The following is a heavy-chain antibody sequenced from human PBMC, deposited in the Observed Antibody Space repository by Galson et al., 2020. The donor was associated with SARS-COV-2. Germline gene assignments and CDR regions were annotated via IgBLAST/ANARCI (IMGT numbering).Heavy chain of an antibody. CDR3: ARTYYDMLTGYYLPFDY. CDR1: GFSLSTSGMC. Sequence: SGPTLVKPTQTLTLTCTFSGFSLSTSGMCVSWIRQPPGKALEWLALIDWDADKYYSTSLKTRLTISKDTSKNQVVLTMTNMDPVDTATYYCARTYYDMLTGYYLPFDYWGQGTLVTVSS. D-gene: IGHD3-9*01. J-gene: IGHJ4*02. CDR2: IDWDADK. V-gene: IGHV2-70*01.